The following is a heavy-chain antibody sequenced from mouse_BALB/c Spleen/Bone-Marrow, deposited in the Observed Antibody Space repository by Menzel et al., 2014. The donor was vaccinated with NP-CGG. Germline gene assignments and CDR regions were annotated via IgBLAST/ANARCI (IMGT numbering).Heavy chain of an antibody. V-gene: IGHV3-6*02. D-gene: IGHD6-5*01. CDR2: ISYDGSN. J-gene: IGHJ1*01. CDR3: ARGSPYVGYFDV. Sequence: EVQRVESGPGLVKPSQSLSLTCSVTGYSITSGYYWNWIRQFPGNKLEWMGYISYDGSNNYNPPLKNRISITRDTSKNQSFLKLNSVTTEDTATYYRARGSPYVGYFDVWGAGTTVTASS. CDR1: GYSITSGYY.